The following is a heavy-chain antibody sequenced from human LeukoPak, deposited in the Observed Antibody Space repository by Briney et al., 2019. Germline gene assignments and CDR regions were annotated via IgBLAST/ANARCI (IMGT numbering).Heavy chain of an antibody. V-gene: IGHV1-18*01. CDR1: GYTFTSYG. CDR2: ISAYNGNT. J-gene: IGHJ4*02. CDR3: ARDLYYYGSGSYPFDY. Sequence: ASVKVSCKASGYTFTSYGISWVRQAPGQGLEWMGWISAYNGNTNDAQKLQGRVTMTTDTSTSTAYMELRSLRSDDTAVYYCARDLYYYGSGSYPFDYWGQGTLVTVSS. D-gene: IGHD3-10*01.